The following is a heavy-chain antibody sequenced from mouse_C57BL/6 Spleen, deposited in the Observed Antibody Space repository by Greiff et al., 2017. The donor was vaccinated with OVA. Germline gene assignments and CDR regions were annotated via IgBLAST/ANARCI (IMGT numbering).Heavy chain of an antibody. V-gene: IGHV1-22*01. J-gene: IGHJ2*01. CDR1: GYTFTDYN. D-gene: IGHD2-4*01. Sequence: EVQLQQSGPELVKPGASVKMSCKASGYTFTDYNMHWVKQSHGKSLEWIGSIHPNNGGTSYNQKFKGKATLTVNKSSSTAYMELRSLTSEDSAVYYCARTIYDYDAGDYWGQGTTLTVSS. CDR3: ARTIYDYDAGDY. CDR2: IHPNNGGT.